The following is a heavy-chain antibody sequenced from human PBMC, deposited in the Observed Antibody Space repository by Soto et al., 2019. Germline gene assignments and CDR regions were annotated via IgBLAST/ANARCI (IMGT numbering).Heavy chain of an antibody. J-gene: IGHJ4*01. D-gene: IGHD2-8*02. V-gene: IGHV3-23*01. Sequence: GGSLRLSCAASGFTFNSYTMAWVRQAPGKGLEWVSSISGSGSSPSYADSVQGRFIIYRDNSRTTLSLQMNSLRAEDTATYYCAKARCTGNSCYVPDYWGHGSPVTVSS. CDR1: GFTFNSYT. CDR3: AKARCTGNSCYVPDY. CDR2: ISGSGSSP.